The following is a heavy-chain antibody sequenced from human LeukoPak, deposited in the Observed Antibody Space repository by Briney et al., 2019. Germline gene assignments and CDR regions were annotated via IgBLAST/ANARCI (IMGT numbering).Heavy chain of an antibody. D-gene: IGHD3-22*01. CDR2: MHPNSGGT. Sequence: ASVKVSCKASRYTFTGYYMHWVRQAPGQGLEWMGWMHPNSGGTNYAQNFQGRVTMTRDTSITTAYMELSRLTSDDTAVYYCASLAHFDGSTYYPDFWGQGTLVTVSS. CDR1: RYTFTGYY. J-gene: IGHJ4*02. CDR3: ASLAHFDGSTYYPDF. V-gene: IGHV1-2*02.